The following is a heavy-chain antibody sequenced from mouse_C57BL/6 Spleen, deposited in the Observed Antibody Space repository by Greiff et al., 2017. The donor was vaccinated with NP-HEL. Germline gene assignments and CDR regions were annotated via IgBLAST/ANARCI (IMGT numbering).Heavy chain of an antibody. Sequence: QVQLQQPGAELVKPGASVKLSCKASGYTFTSYWMQWVKQRPGQGLEWIGEIDPSDSYTNYNQKFKGKATLTVDTSSSTAYMQLSSLTSEDSAVYYCARSSTGNFDVWGTGTTVTVSS. CDR3: ARSSTGNFDV. CDR2: IDPSDSYT. D-gene: IGHD1-1*01. J-gene: IGHJ1*03. V-gene: IGHV1-50*01. CDR1: GYTFTSYW.